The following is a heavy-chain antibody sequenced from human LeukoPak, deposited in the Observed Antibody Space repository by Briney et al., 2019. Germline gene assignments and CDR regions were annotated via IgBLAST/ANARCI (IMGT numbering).Heavy chain of an antibody. J-gene: IGHJ4*02. CDR2: ITSTSGST. Sequence: GSLRLSCAASGFKFRDFSMNWVRQAPGKGLEWISYITSTSGSTYYADSVKGRFTISRDNAQNSLSLQMDSLRDEDTAVYYCARVIGSYGDSAYWGQGTLVTVSS. D-gene: IGHD4-17*01. CDR1: GFKFRDFS. CDR3: ARVIGSYGDSAY. V-gene: IGHV3-48*02.